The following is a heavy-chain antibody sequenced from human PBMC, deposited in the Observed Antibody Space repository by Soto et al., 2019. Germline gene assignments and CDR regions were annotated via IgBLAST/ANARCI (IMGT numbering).Heavy chain of an antibody. Sequence: GGSLRLSCAASGFTFGNYGMHWVRQAPGKGLEWVAVIWFDGNKQHYADSVKGRFTISRDNSKNTLYVQMTSLRAEDTAVYYCARGLQSLFDYWGQGTLSLSPQ. CDR3: ARGLQSLFDY. J-gene: IGHJ4*02. CDR2: IWFDGNKQ. V-gene: IGHV3-33*01. CDR1: GFTFGNYG.